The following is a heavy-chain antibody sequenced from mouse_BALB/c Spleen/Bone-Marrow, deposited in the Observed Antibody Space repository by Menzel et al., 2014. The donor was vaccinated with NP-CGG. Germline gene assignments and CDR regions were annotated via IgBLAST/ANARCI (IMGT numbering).Heavy chain of an antibody. CDR1: GFTFSSFG. D-gene: IGHD2-4*01. V-gene: IGHV5-17*02. CDR2: ISNGISTI. J-gene: IGHJ4*01. Sequence: EVKLVESGGGLVQPGGSRKLSCAASGFTFSSFGMHWVRQAPEKGLEWVAYISNGISTIYYADTVKGRFTISRDNPKNALFLQMTSLRSEDTAMYYCARKGAMITHYYAMDYWGQGTSVTVSS. CDR3: ARKGAMITHYYAMDY.